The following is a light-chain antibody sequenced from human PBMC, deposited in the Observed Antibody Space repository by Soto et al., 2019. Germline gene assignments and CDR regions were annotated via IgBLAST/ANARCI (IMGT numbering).Light chain of an antibody. CDR2: EVT. CDR1: SNDVGSHNL. Sequence: QSALTQPASVSGSPGQSITMSCTGTSNDVGSHNLVSWYQQHPGKAPKLLIYEVTKRPSGVSNRFSGSKSGYTASLTISGLQAEDEADYYCCSYAGTSTLFETGTKVTVL. V-gene: IGLV2-23*02. CDR3: CSYAGTSTL. J-gene: IGLJ1*01.